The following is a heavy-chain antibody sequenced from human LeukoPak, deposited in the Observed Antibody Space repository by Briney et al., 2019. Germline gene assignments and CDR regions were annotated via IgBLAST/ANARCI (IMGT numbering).Heavy chain of an antibody. CDR2: IIPIFGTA. CDR1: GGTFSSYA. D-gene: IGHD2-2*01. CDR3: ASHPGRDCSSTSCKRNYYYYFYMDV. Sequence: SVKVSCKASGGTFSSYAISWVRQAPGQGLEWMGGIIPIFGTANYAQKFQGRVTITTDESTSTAYMELSSLRSEDTAVYYCASHPGRDCSSTSCKRNYYYYFYMDVWGKGTTVTVSS. J-gene: IGHJ6*03. V-gene: IGHV1-69*05.